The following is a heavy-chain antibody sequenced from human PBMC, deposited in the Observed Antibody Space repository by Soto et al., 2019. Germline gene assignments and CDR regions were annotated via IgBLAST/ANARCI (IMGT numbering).Heavy chain of an antibody. CDR2: IYYSGTT. CDR1: GHPISNFY. D-gene: IGHD3-10*01. J-gene: IGHJ5*02. CDR3: ARVGLRARGIIIGWFDS. Sequence: PSDTLSLTFILSGHPISNFYCSRIRQSPGKGLEWIGYIYYSGTTNYNPSLKSRVTIAVDTSKSQFSLNLKSVTAADTAVYYCARVGLRARGIIIGWFDSWDQG. V-gene: IGHV4-59*07.